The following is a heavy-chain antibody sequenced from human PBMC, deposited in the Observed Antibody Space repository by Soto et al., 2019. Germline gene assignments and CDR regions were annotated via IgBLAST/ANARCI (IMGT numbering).Heavy chain of an antibody. CDR2: ISGSGGST. CDR1: GFTFRSYA. D-gene: IGHD2-2*01. Sequence: GGSLRLSCASSGFTFRSYAMSLVRQAPGKGLEWVSAISGSGGSTYYADSVKGRFTISRDNSKNTLYLQMNSLRAEDTAVYYCAKDRGYCSSTSCYALDAFDIWGQGTMVT. V-gene: IGHV3-23*01. J-gene: IGHJ3*02. CDR3: AKDRGYCSSTSCYALDAFDI.